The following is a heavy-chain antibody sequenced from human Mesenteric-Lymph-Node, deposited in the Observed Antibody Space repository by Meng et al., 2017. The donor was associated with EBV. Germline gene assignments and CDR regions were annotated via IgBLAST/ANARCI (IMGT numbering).Heavy chain of an antibody. CDR3: ASAQCSGGGCPGGS. CDR1: GCSISSSNW. J-gene: IGHJ5*02. V-gene: IGHV4-4*02. D-gene: IGHD2-15*01. Sequence: VHLQESGPGRVNPSGTLSLTCAVSGCSISSSNWWSWVRQPPGKGLEWIGEIYHSGITNYNPSLSSRVTMSVDKSKNQFSLNLISLTAADTAVYYCASAQCSGGGCPGGSWGQGTLVTVSS. CDR2: IYHSGIT.